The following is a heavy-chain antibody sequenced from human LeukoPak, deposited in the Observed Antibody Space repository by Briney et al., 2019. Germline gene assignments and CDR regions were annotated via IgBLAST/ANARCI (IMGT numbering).Heavy chain of an antibody. CDR2: IKGDGSDQ. D-gene: IGHD6-13*01. CDR3: ARAGAAGFFDY. Sequence: GGSLRLSCATSGFTFSNYWMTWVRQAPGRWPEWVADIKGDGSDQYYADSVKGRFTISRDNAKSSLYLQMNSLRVEDTAMYYCARAGAAGFFDYWGQGTLVTVSS. CDR1: GFTFSNYW. J-gene: IGHJ4*02. V-gene: IGHV3-7*01.